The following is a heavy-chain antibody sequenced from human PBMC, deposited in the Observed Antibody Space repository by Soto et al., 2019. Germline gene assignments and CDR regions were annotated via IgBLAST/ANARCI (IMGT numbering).Heavy chain of an antibody. Sequence: SETLSLTCTVSGASITTYYWSWIRQPPGKGLEWIGYISYSGTTNYNPSVKSRVTISVDTSKNQFSLKLTSVTAADTAVYYCARSPVLYNWNAFAPWGQGTLVTVSS. CDR2: ISYSGTT. J-gene: IGHJ5*02. V-gene: IGHV4-59*08. CDR1: GASITTYY. CDR3: ARSPVLYNWNAFAP. D-gene: IGHD1-20*01.